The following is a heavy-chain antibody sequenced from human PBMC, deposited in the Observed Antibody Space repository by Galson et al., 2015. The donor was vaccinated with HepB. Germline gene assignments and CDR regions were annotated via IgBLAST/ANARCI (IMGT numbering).Heavy chain of an antibody. D-gene: IGHD6-19*01. J-gene: IGHJ1*01. CDR1: GFTSSSYV. CDR2: MGDNGDNT. CDR3: ATRSGASGWYSYFQH. Sequence: SLRLSCAASGFTSSSYVIMWVRQAPGKGLEWVSGMGDNGDNTFYADSVKGRFTISRDISKNTVYLQMNSLRVEDTAVYYFATRSGASGWYSYFQHWGQGTLVTVSS. V-gene: IGHV3-23*01.